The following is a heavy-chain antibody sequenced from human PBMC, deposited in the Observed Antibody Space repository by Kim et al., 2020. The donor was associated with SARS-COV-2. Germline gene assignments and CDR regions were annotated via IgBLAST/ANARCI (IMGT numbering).Heavy chain of an antibody. V-gene: IGHV3-53*01. Sequence: GGSLRLSCAASGFTVSSNYMSWVRQAPGKGLEWVSVIYSGGSTYYADSVKGRFTISRDNSKNTLYLQMNSLRAEDTAVYYCARAGGFGELLYEEGFEYWYFDLWGRGTLVTVSS. J-gene: IGHJ2*01. D-gene: IGHD3-10*01. CDR1: GFTVSSNY. CDR3: ARAGGFGELLYEEGFEYWYFDL. CDR2: IYSGGST.